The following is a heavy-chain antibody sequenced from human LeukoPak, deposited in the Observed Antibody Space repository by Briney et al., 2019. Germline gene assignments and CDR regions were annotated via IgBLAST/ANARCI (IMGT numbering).Heavy chain of an antibody. V-gene: IGHV5-51*01. J-gene: IGHJ4*02. CDR3: AKGVVLAASGTVAPPCLLL. CDR1: GYSFTSYW. CDR2: IYPGDSDT. D-gene: IGHD2-2*01. Sequence: GESLKISSKASGYSFTSYWIGCVRQMPGKGLEWMGIIYPGDSDTRYSPSFQGQVTISADKSISTAYLQWSSLKASDTAMYYCAKGVVLAASGTVAPPCLLLGGQGTLVTVSS.